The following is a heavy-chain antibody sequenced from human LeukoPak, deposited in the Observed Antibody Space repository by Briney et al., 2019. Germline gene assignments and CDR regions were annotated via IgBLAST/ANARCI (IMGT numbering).Heavy chain of an antibody. CDR2: IKQDGSEK. CDR3: ARWSSSNDAFDI. J-gene: IGHJ3*02. Sequence: GGSLRLSCAASGFTFSIYSMNWVRQAPGKGLEWVANIKQDGSEKYYVDSVKGRFTISRDNAKNSLYLQMNSLRAEDTAVYYCARWSSSNDAFDIWGQGTMVTVSS. V-gene: IGHV3-7*01. D-gene: IGHD6-13*01. CDR1: GFTFSIYS.